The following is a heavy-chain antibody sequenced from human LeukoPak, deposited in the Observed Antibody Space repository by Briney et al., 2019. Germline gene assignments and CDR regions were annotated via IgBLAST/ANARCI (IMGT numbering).Heavy chain of an antibody. J-gene: IGHJ2*01. D-gene: IGHD2-2*01. CDR3: ASYAKDIVVLPAASIYWYFDL. Sequence: SETLSLTCTVSGGSISSSSYYWSWIRQPPGKGLEWIGEINHSGSTNYNPSLKSRVTISVDTSKNQFSLKLSSVTAADTAVYYCASYAKDIVVLPAASIYWYFDLWGRGTLVTVSS. CDR2: INHSGST. V-gene: IGHV4-39*07. CDR1: GGSISSSSYY.